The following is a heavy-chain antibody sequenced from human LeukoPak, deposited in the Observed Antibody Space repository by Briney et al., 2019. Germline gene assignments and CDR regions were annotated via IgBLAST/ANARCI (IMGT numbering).Heavy chain of an antibody. CDR3: ARTYCSSTSCYRYYFDY. CDR2: ISSNGGST. J-gene: IGHJ4*02. V-gene: IGHV3-64*01. CDR1: GFTFSSYA. Sequence: GGSLRLSCAASGFTFSSYAMHWVRQAPGKGREYVSAISSNGGSTYYANSVKGRFTISRDNSKNTLYLQMGSLRAEDMAVYYCARTYCSSTSCYRYYFDYWGQGTLVTVSS. D-gene: IGHD2-2*01.